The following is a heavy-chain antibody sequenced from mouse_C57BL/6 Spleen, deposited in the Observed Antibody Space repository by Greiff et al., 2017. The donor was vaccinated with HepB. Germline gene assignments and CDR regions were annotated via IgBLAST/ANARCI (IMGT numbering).Heavy chain of an antibody. CDR3: ARRGTTVVAHFDY. J-gene: IGHJ2*01. Sequence: QVQLKESGAELMKPGASVKLSCKATGYTFTGYWIEWVKQRPGHGLEWIGEILPGSGSTNYNEKFKGKATFNADTSSNTAYMQLSSLTTEDSAIYYCARRGTTVVAHFDYWGQGTTLTVSS. V-gene: IGHV1-9*01. CDR2: ILPGSGST. D-gene: IGHD1-1*01. CDR1: GYTFTGYW.